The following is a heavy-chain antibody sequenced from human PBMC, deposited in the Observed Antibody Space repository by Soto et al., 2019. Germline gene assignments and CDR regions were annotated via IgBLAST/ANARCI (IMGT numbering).Heavy chain of an antibody. CDR1: GLIFDNYA. Sequence: EVQLVESGGGLVQPGRSLRLSCAASGLIFDNYAMHWVPQPRGKGLVWVSGISWHGAKIGYVDSVKGRFTISRDNAKKSMYLHLNSLRAQDTALDYCATQAYWAQGTLVTVSS. CDR3: ATQAY. CDR2: ISWHGAKI. V-gene: IGHV3-9*01. J-gene: IGHJ4*02.